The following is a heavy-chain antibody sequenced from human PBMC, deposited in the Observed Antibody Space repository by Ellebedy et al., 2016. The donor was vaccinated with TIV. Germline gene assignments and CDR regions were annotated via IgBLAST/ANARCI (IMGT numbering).Heavy chain of an antibody. J-gene: IGHJ4*02. D-gene: IGHD2-21*01. CDR1: GFNVNHNY. Sequence: GGSLRLXCAASGFNVNHNYMSWVRQAPGKGLEWVSAISGSGGSTYYADSVKGRFTISRDNSKNTLYLQMNSLRAEDTAVYYGAKGGEKYYFDYWGQGTLVTVSS. V-gene: IGHV3-23*01. CDR2: ISGSGGST. CDR3: AKGGEKYYFDY.